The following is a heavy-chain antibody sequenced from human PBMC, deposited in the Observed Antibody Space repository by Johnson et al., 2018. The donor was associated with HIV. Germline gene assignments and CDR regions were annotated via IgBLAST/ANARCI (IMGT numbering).Heavy chain of an antibody. J-gene: IGHJ3*02. CDR1: GFTFDDYA. CDR3: AKDSYCSGGICPI. Sequence: VQLVESGGGLVQPGRSLRLSCAASGFTFDDYAMHWVRQAPGKGLEWVSGISWNSGRIGYADSVKGRFTISRDNANNSLYLQMNSLRAEDTALYYCAKDSYCSGGICPIWGQGTMVTVSS. D-gene: IGHD2-15*01. CDR2: ISWNSGRI. V-gene: IGHV3-9*01.